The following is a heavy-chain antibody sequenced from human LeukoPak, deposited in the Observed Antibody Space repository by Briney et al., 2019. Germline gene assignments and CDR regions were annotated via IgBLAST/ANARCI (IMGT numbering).Heavy chain of an antibody. D-gene: IGHD6-6*01. CDR2: ITGSGGNT. J-gene: IGHJ4*02. CDR1: GFTLSSYA. Sequence: GVSLRLSCAASGFTLSSYAMICVRQAPGKGLEWVSAITGSGGNTYNEDSVKGGFTISRNNSKTTLYLKMNSLRAEDTAVYYCAKDRGYSSSSQGFDYWGQGTLVTVSS. CDR3: AKDRGYSSSSQGFDY. V-gene: IGHV3-23*01.